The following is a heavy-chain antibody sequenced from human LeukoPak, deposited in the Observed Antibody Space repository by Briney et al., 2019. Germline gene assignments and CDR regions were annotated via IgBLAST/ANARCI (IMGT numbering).Heavy chain of an antibody. CDR2: INHNGST. D-gene: IGHD3/OR15-3a*01. CDR3: ASRHFLTGYPSLLFDF. CDR1: GGSFSDFY. J-gene: IGHJ4*02. V-gene: IGHV4-34*01. Sequence: SETQSLTCAVYGGSFSDFYWNWIRQPPGKGLEWIGEINHNGSTNYNPSLKSRVTISVDTSKNQFSLKLSSVTAADTAVYYCASRHFLTGYPSLLFDFWGQGGLVTVSS.